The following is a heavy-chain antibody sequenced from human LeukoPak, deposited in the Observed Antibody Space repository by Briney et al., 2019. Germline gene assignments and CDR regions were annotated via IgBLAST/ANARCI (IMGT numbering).Heavy chain of an antibody. Sequence: QPGGSLRLSCVVSGFTFSDYAMSWVRQPPGKGLEWVSGISGSNGRTYYADSVKGRSTISRDNSKNTLYLQTNSLRAEDTAVYYCAKSRARRDGSAGSIDHWGQGTLVTVSS. J-gene: IGHJ4*02. V-gene: IGHV3-23*01. CDR2: ISGSNGRT. D-gene: IGHD2-15*01. CDR1: GFTFSDYA. CDR3: AKSRARRDGSAGSIDH.